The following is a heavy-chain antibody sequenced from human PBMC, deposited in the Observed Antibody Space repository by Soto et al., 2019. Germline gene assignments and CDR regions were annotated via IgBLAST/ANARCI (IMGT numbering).Heavy chain of an antibody. CDR1: GDSITSGGYY. CDR3: ARKQAGYFYGIDY. D-gene: IGHD3-10*01. V-gene: IGHV4-31*03. Sequence: SETLSLTCTVTGDSITSGGYYWSWIRQHPGKGLEWLGYIYGSGGSGSTLYNPSLKSRITLSVDTSKTQFSLNLSSVTVADTAVYFCARKQAGYFYGIDYWGQGTLVTVSS. CDR2: IYGSGGSGST. J-gene: IGHJ4*02.